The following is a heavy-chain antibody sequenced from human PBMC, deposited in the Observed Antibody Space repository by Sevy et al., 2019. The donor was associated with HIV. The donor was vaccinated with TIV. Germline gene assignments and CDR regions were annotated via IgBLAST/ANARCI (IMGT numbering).Heavy chain of an antibody. V-gene: IGHV4-38-2*02. CDR1: GYSISSGYY. J-gene: IGHJ4*02. CDR3: ARRLDIVATIGY. Sequence: SETLSLTCTVSGYSISSGYYWGWIRQPPGKGLEWIGSIYHSGSTYYNPSLKSRVTISVDTSKNQFSLKLSSVTAADTAVYYCARRLDIVATIGYWGQGTLVTVSS. D-gene: IGHD5-12*01. CDR2: IYHSGST.